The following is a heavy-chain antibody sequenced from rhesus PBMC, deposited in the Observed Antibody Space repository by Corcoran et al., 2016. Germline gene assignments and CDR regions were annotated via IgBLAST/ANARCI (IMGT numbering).Heavy chain of an antibody. CDR1: GYSFTSYW. CDR3: AKHLQGGIAAAGSYGLDS. D-gene: IGHD6-31*01. Sequence: EVQLVQSGAEVKRPGESLKISCKTSGYSFTSYWISWVRQMPGKGLEWMGAIDPSDSDTRSHPAFQGQVPISADKSISTAYLQWSRLKASDTATYYCAKHLQGGIAAAGSYGLDSWGQGVVVTVSS. V-gene: IGHV5-20*01. J-gene: IGHJ6*01. CDR2: IDPSDSDT.